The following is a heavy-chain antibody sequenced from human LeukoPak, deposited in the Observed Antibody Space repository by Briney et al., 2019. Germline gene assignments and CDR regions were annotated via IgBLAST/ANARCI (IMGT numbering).Heavy chain of an antibody. CDR1: GCTLTELF. V-gene: IGHV1-24*01. CDR2: FEPADGEP. J-gene: IGHJ4*02. D-gene: IGHD3-22*01. CDR3: LTLPTYYNDGTGYYSYDY. Sequence: ASVPDSCQCSGCTLTELFIHWVQPAPGKGREWMGGFEPADGEPIYAQKFQGRVTMTEDTSTNTAYMELSSLRSEDTAVYYCLTLPTYYNDGTGYYSYDYWGQGTLVTVSS.